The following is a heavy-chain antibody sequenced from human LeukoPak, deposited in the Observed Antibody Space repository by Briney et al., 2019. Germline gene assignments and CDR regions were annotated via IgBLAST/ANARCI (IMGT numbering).Heavy chain of an antibody. CDR3: ATSSPLYDSSVDDAFDI. V-gene: IGHV4-59*01. CDR1: GGSISSYY. D-gene: IGHD3-22*01. J-gene: IGHJ3*02. Sequence: SETLSLTCTVSGGSISSYYWSWIRQPPGKGLEWIGYIYYSGSTNYNPSLKSRVTISVDTSKNQFSLKLSSVTAADTAVYYCATSSPLYDSSVDDAFDIWGQGAMVIVSS. CDR2: IYYSGST.